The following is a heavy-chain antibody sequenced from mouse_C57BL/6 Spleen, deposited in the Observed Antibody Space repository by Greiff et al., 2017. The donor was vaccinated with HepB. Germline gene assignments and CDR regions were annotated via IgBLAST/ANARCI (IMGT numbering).Heavy chain of an antibody. CDR1: GFTFSSYG. Sequence: EVQRVESGGDLVKPGGSLKLSCAASGFTFSSYGMSWVRQTPDKRLEWVATISSGGSYTYYPDSVKGRFTISRDNAKNTLYLQMSSLKSEDTAMYYCARHNYGSSPHAMDYWGQGTSVTVSS. J-gene: IGHJ4*01. V-gene: IGHV5-6*01. D-gene: IGHD1-1*01. CDR3: ARHNYGSSPHAMDY. CDR2: ISSGGSYT.